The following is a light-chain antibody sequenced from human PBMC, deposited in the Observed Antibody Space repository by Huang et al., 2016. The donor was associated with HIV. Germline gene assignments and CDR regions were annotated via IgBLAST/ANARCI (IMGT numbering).Light chain of an antibody. J-gene: IGKJ3*01. V-gene: IGKV3-15*01. CDR1: QNIGDN. Sequence: EIVMTQSPATLSVSPGETATLSCRASQNIGDNLTWYQHKHGQAPRLLIHGASTRATGIPPRVRCSGSGTEFTLTISGLESEDFAVYYCQQFNNWPPRFTFGPGTTVDVK. CDR2: GAS. CDR3: QQFNNWPPRFT.